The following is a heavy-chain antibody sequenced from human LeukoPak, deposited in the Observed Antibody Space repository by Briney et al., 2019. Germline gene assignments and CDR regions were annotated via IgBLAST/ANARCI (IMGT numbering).Heavy chain of an antibody. Sequence: ASVTVSCKASGYTFTAYYIHWVRQAPGQGLEWMGWINPNTGGTNFAQRFQGRVTMTRDTSINTAYMELSSLRSDDTAMYYCAREGAPQLSSYFDHWGQRTLVTVSS. CDR1: GYTFTAYY. CDR2: INPNTGGT. CDR3: AREGAPQLSSYFDH. D-gene: IGHD1-1*01. V-gene: IGHV1-2*02. J-gene: IGHJ4*02.